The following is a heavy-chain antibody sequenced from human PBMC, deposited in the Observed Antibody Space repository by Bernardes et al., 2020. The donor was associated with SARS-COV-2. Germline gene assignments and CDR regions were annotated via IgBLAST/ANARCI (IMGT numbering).Heavy chain of an antibody. CDR2: IYYSGST. CDR1: GGSISGFY. CDR3: AREQNALVRGVIDS. J-gene: IGHJ5*01. V-gene: IGHV4-59*01. D-gene: IGHD3-10*01. Sequence: SETLSLTCTVSGGSISGFYWSWIRQSPGKELEWIGYIYYSGSTNNNPSLNSRVTISIDTSKNQFSLMVNSVTAADTAVYYCAREQNALVRGVIDSWGQGILVTVSS.